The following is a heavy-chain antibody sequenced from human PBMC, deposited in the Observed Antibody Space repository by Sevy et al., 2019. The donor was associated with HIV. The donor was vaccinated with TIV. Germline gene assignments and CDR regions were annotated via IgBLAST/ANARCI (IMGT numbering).Heavy chain of an antibody. J-gene: IGHJ4*02. CDR2: IGVYNGNA. D-gene: IGHD3-10*01. CDR1: GYAFMSYG. V-gene: IGHV1-18*01. CDR3: ARVTTYYYGSATYFDH. Sequence: ASVKVSCKTSGYAFMSYGVTWVRQAPGQGLEWMEWIGVYNGNANSAQKFRDRVTMTTDTSTSTAHMELTNLRSDDTAVYYCARVTTYYYGSATYFDHWGQGTLVTVSS.